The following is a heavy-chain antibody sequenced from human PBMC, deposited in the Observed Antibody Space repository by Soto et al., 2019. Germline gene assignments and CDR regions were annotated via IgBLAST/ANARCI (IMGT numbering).Heavy chain of an antibody. CDR3: AGVYSSSWYLGFFQH. D-gene: IGHD6-13*01. CDR2: ISSSSSTI. J-gene: IGHJ1*01. CDR1: GFTFRNYN. Sequence: PGGSLRLSCAASGFTFRNYNMNWVRQASGKGLEWVSYISSSSSTIYYADSVKGRFTISRDNAKNSLYLQMNSLRAEDTAVYYWAGVYSSSWYLGFFQHWGQGTLVTVSS. V-gene: IGHV3-48*01.